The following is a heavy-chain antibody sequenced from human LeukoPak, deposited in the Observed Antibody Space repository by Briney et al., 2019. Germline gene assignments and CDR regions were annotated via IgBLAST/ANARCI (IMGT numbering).Heavy chain of an antibody. Sequence: PSETLSLTCIISGGSISDYYWGWIRQPPGKGLEWIGYIHSNGDTDYNPSLKSRLTISLDTSKKDFSLKVSSVTAADTAVYYCARQFRGFSYGYGYWGQGTLVTVSS. CDR1: GGSISDYY. V-gene: IGHV4-59*01. CDR2: IHSNGDT. D-gene: IGHD5-18*01. CDR3: ARQFRGFSYGYGY. J-gene: IGHJ4*02.